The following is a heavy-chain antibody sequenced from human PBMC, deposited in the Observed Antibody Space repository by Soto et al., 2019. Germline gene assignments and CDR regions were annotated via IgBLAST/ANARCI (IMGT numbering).Heavy chain of an antibody. Sequence: QVQLVQSGAELKKPGASVTVSCKASAYSFTTYHIHWVRQDPGQGLEWMGLINPDAGATNYAQRFQGRLRLTRDTSTSTVYMELRSLTFDDTAVYYCARGDIVLVPASEGNWFDPWGQGTLVTVSS. V-gene: IGHV1-46*01. CDR2: INPDAGAT. CDR1: AYSFTTYH. CDR3: ARGDIVLVPASEGNWFDP. J-gene: IGHJ5*02. D-gene: IGHD2-2*01.